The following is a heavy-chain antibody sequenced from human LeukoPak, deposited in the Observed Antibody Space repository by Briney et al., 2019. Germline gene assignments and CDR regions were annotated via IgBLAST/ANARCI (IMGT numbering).Heavy chain of an antibody. Sequence: PGGSLRLSWAASGFIFSNYAMSWVRQVPGRGLEWVSTISSRGDSTYVADSVKGRFTISRDNSKNSLYLQMNTVRAEDTAVYYCVKGPRPDITVAHTVENWGQGTLVTVSS. J-gene: IGHJ4*02. CDR2: ISSRGDST. CDR3: VKGPRPDITVAHTVEN. CDR1: GFIFSNYA. V-gene: IGHV3-23*01. D-gene: IGHD6-19*01.